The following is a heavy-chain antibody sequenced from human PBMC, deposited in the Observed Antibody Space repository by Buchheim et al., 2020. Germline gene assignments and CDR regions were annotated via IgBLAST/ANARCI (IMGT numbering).Heavy chain of an antibody. D-gene: IGHD3-16*01. Sequence: EVHLVQSGGGSARPGESIRLSCEASGLIFYNAWMYWVRQTPEKGLEWVARIKGEVDGETTDYAAPVRGRFIISRANSKTTVSLQMNSLKPEDTGIYYCTSDQDNDYVWGSFWGQGS. V-gene: IGHV3-15*01. CDR1: GLIFYNAW. CDR2: IKGEVDGETT. J-gene: IGHJ4*02. CDR3: TSDQDNDYVWGSF.